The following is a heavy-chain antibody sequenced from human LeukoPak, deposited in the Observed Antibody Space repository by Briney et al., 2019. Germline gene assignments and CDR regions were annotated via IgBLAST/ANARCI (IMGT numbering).Heavy chain of an antibody. CDR1: GLTISMYW. CDR2: IKQDGSEK. D-gene: IGHD2-2*01. CDR3: VSRRCSITACYVASLNCFDY. J-gene: IGHJ4*02. Sequence: PGGSLRFSCEVSGLTISMYWPTWVRQAPGKGLEWVANIKQDGSEKNYVDSVKGRFTISRDNTKNSLYLQMNSLRDEDTAVYHCVSRRCSITACYVASLNCFDYWGQGTRVTVSS. V-gene: IGHV3-7*03.